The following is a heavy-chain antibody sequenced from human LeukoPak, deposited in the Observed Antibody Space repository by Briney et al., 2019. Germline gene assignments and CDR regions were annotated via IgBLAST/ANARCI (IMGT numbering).Heavy chain of an antibody. D-gene: IGHD3-22*01. V-gene: IGHV5-51*01. CDR3: ASHSYYYDSSGTHPGYYYYYMDV. Sequence: GESLKISCKGSGYSFTSYWIGWVRQMPGKGLEWMGIIYPGDSDTRYSPSFQGQVTISADKSISTAYLQWSSLKASDTAMYYCASHSYYYDSSGTHPGYYYYYMDVWGKGTTVTFSS. J-gene: IGHJ6*03. CDR1: GYSFTSYW. CDR2: IYPGDSDT.